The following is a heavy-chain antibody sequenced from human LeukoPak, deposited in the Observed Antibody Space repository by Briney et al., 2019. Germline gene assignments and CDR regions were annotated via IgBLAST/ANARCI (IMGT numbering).Heavy chain of an antibody. CDR3: ARGYSSSWHYFDY. V-gene: IGHV4-39*01. CDR2: IYYSGST. D-gene: IGHD6-13*01. J-gene: IGHJ4*02. Sequence: SETLSLTCTVSGGSISSSSYYWGWIRQPPGKGLEWIGNIYYSGSTYYNPSLKSRVTISVDTSKNQFSLKLSSVTAADTAIYYCARGYSSSWHYFDYWGQGTLVTVSS. CDR1: GGSISSSSYY.